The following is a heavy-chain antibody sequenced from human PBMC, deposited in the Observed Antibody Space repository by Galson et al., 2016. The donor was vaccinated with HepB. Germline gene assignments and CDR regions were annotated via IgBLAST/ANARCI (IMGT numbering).Heavy chain of an antibody. CDR2: ISGRADTT. Sequence: SLRLSCAASGFTFSAYAMTWVRQTPGKGLEWVSAISGRADTTYYADSVKGRFTVSRDNSKTTLSLEMNNLRADYTAIYYCAKVMARTGYYFAPLFDSWGQGTLVTVPS. CDR1: GFTFSAYA. D-gene: IGHD3/OR15-3a*01. CDR3: AKVMARTGYYFAPLFDS. V-gene: IGHV3-23*01. J-gene: IGHJ4*02.